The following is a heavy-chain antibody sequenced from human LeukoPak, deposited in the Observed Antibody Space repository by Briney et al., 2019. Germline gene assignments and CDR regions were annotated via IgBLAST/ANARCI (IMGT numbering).Heavy chain of an antibody. CDR2: ISSSGSTI. V-gene: IGHV3-48*03. J-gene: IGHJ4*02. CDR1: GFTFSSYE. D-gene: IGHD6-19*01. Sequence: GESLRLSCAASGFTFSSYEMNWVRQAPGKGLEWVSYISSSGSTIYYADSVKGRFTISRDNAKNSLFLQMSSLRSEDTAVYYCARGVAVAGSHRWVFDYWGQGTLVTVSS. CDR3: ARGVAVAGSHRWVFDY.